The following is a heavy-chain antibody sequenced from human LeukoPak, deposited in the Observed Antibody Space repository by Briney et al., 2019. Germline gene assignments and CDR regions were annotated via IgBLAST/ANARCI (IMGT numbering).Heavy chain of an antibody. D-gene: IGHD5-24*01. CDR2: IYYSGST. J-gene: IGHJ4*02. CDR3: ARDRGDGYKDY. V-gene: IGHV4-39*07. CDR1: GGSISSSSYY. Sequence: PETLSLTCTVSGGSISSSSYYWGWIRQPPGKGLEWIGSIYYSGSTYYNPSLKSRVTISVDTSKNQFSLKLSSVTAADTAVYYCARDRGDGYKDYWGQGTLVTVSS.